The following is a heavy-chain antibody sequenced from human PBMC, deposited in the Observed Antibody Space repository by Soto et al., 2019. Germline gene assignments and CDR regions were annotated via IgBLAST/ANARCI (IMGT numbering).Heavy chain of an antibody. CDR3: ATSYYSSSPFDS. D-gene: IGHD6-6*01. V-gene: IGHV5-51*01. Sequence: GESLKIFCKGSGNSFTRYWIGCVRQMPGKGLEWMGIIYPGDSDTRYSPSFQGQVTISADKSITTAYLEWSSLKASDTAMYYCATSYYSSSPFDSWGQGTLVTVSS. CDR1: GNSFTRYW. J-gene: IGHJ4*02. CDR2: IYPGDSDT.